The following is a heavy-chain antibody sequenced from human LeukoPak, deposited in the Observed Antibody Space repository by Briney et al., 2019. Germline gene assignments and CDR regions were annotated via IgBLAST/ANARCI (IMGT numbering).Heavy chain of an antibody. D-gene: IGHD6-13*01. CDR3: ARDTGTLYSSSWYRYYYYYMDV. J-gene: IGHJ6*03. CDR1: GFTFSSYV. Sequence: GGSLRLSCAASGFTFSSYVMHWVRQAPGKGLEWVAIISYDGSNEYYADSVKGRFTISRDNAKNSLYLQMNSLRAEDTAVYYCARDTGTLYSSSWYRYYYYYMDVWGKGTTVTVSS. CDR2: ISYDGSNE. V-gene: IGHV3-30*04.